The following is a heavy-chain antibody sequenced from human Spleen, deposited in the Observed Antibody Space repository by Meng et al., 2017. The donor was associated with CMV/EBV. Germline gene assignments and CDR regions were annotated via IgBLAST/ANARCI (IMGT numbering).Heavy chain of an antibody. CDR2: ISGSGGSK. J-gene: IGHJ2*01. CDR3: EKETVIAGYFDL. V-gene: IGHV3-23*01. CDR1: GFSFSSYA. D-gene: IGHD2-15*01. Sequence: VEVLGSAGGLVQPGGSLSLSCAASGFSFSSYAMSWVRQAPGKGLEWVSVISGSGGSKYYADSVKGRFTIYRDNSKNTLYLKMNSVRAEDTALYYCEKETVIAGYFDLWGRGTLVTVSS.